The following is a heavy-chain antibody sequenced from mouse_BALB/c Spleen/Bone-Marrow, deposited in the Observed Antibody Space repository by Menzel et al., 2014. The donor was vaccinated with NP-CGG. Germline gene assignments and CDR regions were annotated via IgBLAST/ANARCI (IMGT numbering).Heavy chain of an antibody. CDR2: ISSGSSTI. CDR1: GFTFSSFG. D-gene: IGHD4-1*01. Sequence: EVKVEESGGGLVQPGGSRKLSCAASGFTFSSFGMHWVRQAPEKGLEWVAYISSGSSTIYYADTVKGRFTISRDNPKNTLCLQKTTLRGEDTRMYYCVRDWENSAMWGAGTP. J-gene: IGHJ1*01. CDR3: VRDWENSAM. V-gene: IGHV5-17*02.